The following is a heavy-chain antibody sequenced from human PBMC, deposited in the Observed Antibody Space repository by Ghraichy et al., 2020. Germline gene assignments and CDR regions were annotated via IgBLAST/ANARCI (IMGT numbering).Heavy chain of an antibody. CDR3: ASIRLIVGAPEVYYYYGMDV. J-gene: IGHJ6*02. V-gene: IGHV4-61*02. CDR1: GGSISSGSYY. CDR2: IYTSGST. Sequence: SQTLSLTCTVSGGSISSGSYYWSWIRQPAGKGLEWIGRIYTSGSTNYNPSLKSRVTISVDTSKNQFSLKLSSVTAADTAVYYCASIRLIVGAPEVYYYYGMDVWGQGTTVTVSS. D-gene: IGHD1-26*01.